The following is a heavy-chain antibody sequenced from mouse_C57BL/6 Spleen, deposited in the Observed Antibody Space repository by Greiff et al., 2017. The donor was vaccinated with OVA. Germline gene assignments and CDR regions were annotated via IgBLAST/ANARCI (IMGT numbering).Heavy chain of an antibody. CDR1: GYAFSRYW. Sequence: QVQLQQSGAELVKPGASVKISCKASGYAFSRYWMNWVKQRPGKGLEWIGQIYPGDGDTNYNGKFKGKATLTADKSSSTAYMQLSSLTSEDSAVYFCARSAPRTWYCDVWGTGTTVTVSS. V-gene: IGHV1-80*01. CDR3: ARSAPRTWYCDV. J-gene: IGHJ1*03. D-gene: IGHD2-10*02. CDR2: IYPGDGDT.